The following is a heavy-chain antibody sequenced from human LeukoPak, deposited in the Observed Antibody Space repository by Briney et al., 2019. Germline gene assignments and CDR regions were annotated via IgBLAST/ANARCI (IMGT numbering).Heavy chain of an antibody. CDR1: GGSFTIYS. J-gene: IGHJ4*02. D-gene: IGHD2-15*01. Sequence: SETLSLTCAVYGGSFTIYSWTWIRQPPGKSLEWVGEISPSGNTQYNPSLKSRVTISLDASKSQFYLKLSSVTAADTAVYYCARGRYCSGGSCYSGGEFDYWGQGTLVTVSS. CDR2: ISPSGNT. CDR3: ARGRYCSGGSCYSGGEFDY. V-gene: IGHV4-34*01.